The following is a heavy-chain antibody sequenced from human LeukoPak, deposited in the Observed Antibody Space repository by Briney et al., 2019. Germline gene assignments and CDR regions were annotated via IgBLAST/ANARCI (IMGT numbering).Heavy chain of an antibody. CDR1: GGSISSYY. CDR3: AGSHPRKPRYYGSGSYDPPGY. V-gene: IGHV4-59*01. D-gene: IGHD3-10*01. CDR2: IYYSGST. J-gene: IGHJ4*02. Sequence: PSETLSLTCTVSGGSISSYYWSWIRQPPGKGLEWIGYIYYSGSTNYNPSLKSRVTISVDTSKNQFSLKLSSVTAADTAVYYCAGSHPRKPRYYGSGSYDPPGYWGQGTLVTVSS.